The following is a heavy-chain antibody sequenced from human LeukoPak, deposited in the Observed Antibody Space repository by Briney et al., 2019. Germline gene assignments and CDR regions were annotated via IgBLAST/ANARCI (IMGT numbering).Heavy chain of an antibody. Sequence: PSETLSLTCTVSGFFVSSGYYWGWIRQPPGKGLEWIGSIYHRGTTYYNPSLKSRVSMSVDTSKNQFSLKLSSVTAADTAVYYCVRGFTVTYYYYYYMDVWGKGTTVTVSS. J-gene: IGHJ6*03. CDR1: GFFVSSGYY. CDR3: VRGFTVTYYYYYYMDV. CDR2: IYHRGTT. D-gene: IGHD4-17*01. V-gene: IGHV4-38-2*02.